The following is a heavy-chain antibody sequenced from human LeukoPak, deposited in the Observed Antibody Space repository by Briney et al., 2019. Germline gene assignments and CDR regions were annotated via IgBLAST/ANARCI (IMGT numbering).Heavy chain of an antibody. V-gene: IGHV3-20*04. J-gene: IGHJ4*02. CDR3: ARSASVAADYYFDN. D-gene: IGHD6-19*01. CDR2: LNWRGGKT. CDR1: GLEFEDRG. Sequence: GGSLRLSCAASGLEFEDRGMSWVRQAPGKGLEGVSGLNWRGGKTVYADSVKGRFTISRDNAKNFVVLQMNSLRVEDTAFYYCARSASVAADYYFDNWGQGTLVTVSS.